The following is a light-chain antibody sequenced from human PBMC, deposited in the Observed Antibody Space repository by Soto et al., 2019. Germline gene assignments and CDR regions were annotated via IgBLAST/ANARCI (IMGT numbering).Light chain of an antibody. CDR1: QGIRSD. CDR2: AAS. CDR3: LQNYNYPRT. J-gene: IGKJ5*01. Sequence: ATRMTQPPTYLSASLDAMVTINCRAIQGIRSDLGWYRQKPGKAPDLLIYAASSLQTGVPSRFSGNGSDTDFILTISSLQPEDFATYYCLQNYNYPRTCGQGTRLEIK. V-gene: IGKV1-6*01.